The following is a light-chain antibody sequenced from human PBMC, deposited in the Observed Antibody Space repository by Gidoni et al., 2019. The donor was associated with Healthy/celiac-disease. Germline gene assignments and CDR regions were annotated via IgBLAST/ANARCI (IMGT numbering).Light chain of an antibody. CDR1: SSDVGGYNY. CDR2: EVS. J-gene: IGLJ2*01. Sequence: QSALTQPPSASGSPGQSVTISCPGISSDVGGYNYVSWYQQHPGKAPKLMIYEVSKRPSGVPDRFSGSKSGNTASLTGSGLQAEDEADYYCSSYAGSNNLVFGGGTKLTVL. V-gene: IGLV2-8*01. CDR3: SSYAGSNNLV.